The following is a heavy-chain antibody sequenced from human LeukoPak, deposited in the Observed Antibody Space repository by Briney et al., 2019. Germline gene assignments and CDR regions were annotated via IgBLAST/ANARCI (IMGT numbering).Heavy chain of an antibody. J-gene: IGHJ4*02. CDR2: INHSGST. CDR1: GGSFSGYY. CDR3: ARHLLPYYDFWSGYSGFDY. Sequence: PSETLSLTCAVYGGSFSGYYWSWIRQPPGKGLEWIGEINHSGSTNYNPSLKSRVTISVDTSKNQFSLKLSSVTAADTAVYYCARHLLPYYDFWSGYSGFDYWGQGTLVTVSS. D-gene: IGHD3-3*01. V-gene: IGHV4-34*01.